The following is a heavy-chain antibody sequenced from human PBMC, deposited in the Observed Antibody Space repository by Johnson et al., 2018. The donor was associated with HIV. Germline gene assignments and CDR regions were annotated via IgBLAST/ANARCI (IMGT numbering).Heavy chain of an antibody. Sequence: QVRLVESGGGVVQPGRSLRLSCAASGFTFSSYAMHWVRQAPGKGLEWVAVIWYDGSNKYHADSVKGRFSISRDNGKNSLYLQMNSLRAEDTAVYYCAREANAFDIWGQGTMVTVSS. CDR1: GFTFSSYA. CDR3: AREANAFDI. CDR2: IWYDGSNK. V-gene: IGHV3-33*08. J-gene: IGHJ3*02.